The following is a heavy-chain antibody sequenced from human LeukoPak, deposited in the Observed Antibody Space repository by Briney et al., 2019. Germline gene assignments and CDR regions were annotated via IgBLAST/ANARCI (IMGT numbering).Heavy chain of an antibody. CDR3: ARESSSWYPYYYYYYMDV. CDR1: GYTFTSYA. Sequence: SVKVSCKASGYTFTSYAMNWVRQAPGQGLEWMGWIIPIFGTANYAQKFQGRVTITADKSTSTAYMELSSLRSEDTAVYYCARESSSWYPYYYYYYMDVWGKGTTVTVSS. D-gene: IGHD6-13*01. J-gene: IGHJ6*03. CDR2: IIPIFGTA. V-gene: IGHV1-69*06.